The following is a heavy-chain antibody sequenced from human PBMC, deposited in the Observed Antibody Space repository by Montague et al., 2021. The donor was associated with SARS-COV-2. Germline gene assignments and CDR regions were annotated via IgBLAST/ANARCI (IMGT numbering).Heavy chain of an antibody. CDR1: GGSSTNYF. V-gene: IGHV4-34*01. J-gene: IGHJ6*02. D-gene: IGHD3-16*01. CDR3: ARGTGQQFVFSYVYYGMDI. CDR2: ITHTGNR. Sequence: SETLSLTCAVYGGSSTNYFWSWIRQTPAKGLEWIGEITHTGNRDXNPSLKSRVILSVDKSKSKFSLKLTSVTAADTGVYYCARGTGQQFVFSYVYYGMDIWGQGTTVSVSS.